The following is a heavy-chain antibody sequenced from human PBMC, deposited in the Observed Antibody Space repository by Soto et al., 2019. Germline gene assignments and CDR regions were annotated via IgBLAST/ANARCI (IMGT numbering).Heavy chain of an antibody. CDR2: IRSKAYGGTT. D-gene: IGHD2-2*01. CDR3: TRDTEVPAAINYYYYGMDV. Sequence: GVLRLSCTASGFTFGDYAMSGFRQSPGKGLEWVGFIRSKAYGGTTEYAASVKGRFTISRDDSKSIAYLQMNSLKTEDTAVYYCTRDTEVPAAINYYYYGMDVWGQGTTVTVSS. CDR1: GFTFGDYA. V-gene: IGHV3-49*03. J-gene: IGHJ6*02.